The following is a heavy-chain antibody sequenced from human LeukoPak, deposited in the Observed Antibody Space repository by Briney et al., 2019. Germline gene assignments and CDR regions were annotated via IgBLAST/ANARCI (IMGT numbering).Heavy chain of an antibody. D-gene: IGHD3-22*01. CDR3: SRTGVDYYGSSGYAIYYFDP. V-gene: IGHV6-1*01. Sequence: SQTLSLTCAISGSSVSSPSAACNWIRQSPSRGLEWLGRTYYKSKWYNDYAVSVKSRITINPDTSKNQFSLQLNSVTPGATDVDVYSRTGVDYYGSSGYAIYYFDPWGQGTLVTVSS. CDR1: GSSVSSPSAA. CDR2: TYYKSKWYN. J-gene: IGHJ5*02.